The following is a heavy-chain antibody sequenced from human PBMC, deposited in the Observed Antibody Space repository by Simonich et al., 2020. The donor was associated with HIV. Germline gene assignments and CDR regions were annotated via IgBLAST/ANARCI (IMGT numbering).Heavy chain of an antibody. CDR1: GYTFTSYG. D-gene: IGHD3-22*01. CDR3: ARTVQYYDSSGCLDY. CDR2: ISAYNGNT. J-gene: IGHJ4*02. V-gene: IGHV1-18*01. Sequence: QVQLVQSGAEVKKPGASVKVSCKASGYTFTSYGFSWVRQAPGQGLEGRGWISAYNGNTNYAQKFQGRVTMTTGTSTNTAYMELRSLRSDDTAVYYCARTVQYYDSSGCLDYWGQGTLVTVSS.